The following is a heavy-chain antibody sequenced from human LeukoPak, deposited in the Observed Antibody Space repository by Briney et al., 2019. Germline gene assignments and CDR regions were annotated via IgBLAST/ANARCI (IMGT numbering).Heavy chain of an antibody. Sequence: GRSLRVSCAASGFIFSTYGMHWVRQAPGKGLEWVAVIWYDGSNRNYADSVKGRFTISRDNSKNTVYLQMNSLRGEDTAVYYCARERGSGSHYAIDIWGQGTMVTVSS. CDR2: IWYDGSNR. J-gene: IGHJ3*02. CDR3: ARERGSGSHYAIDI. CDR1: GFIFSTYG. D-gene: IGHD3-10*01. V-gene: IGHV3-33*01.